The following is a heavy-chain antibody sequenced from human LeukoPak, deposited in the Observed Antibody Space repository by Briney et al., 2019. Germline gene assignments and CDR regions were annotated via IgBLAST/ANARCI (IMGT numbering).Heavy chain of an antibody. V-gene: IGHV3-64D*09. Sequence: GGSLRLSCSASGFTFSSYAMHWVRQAPGKGLEYVSGISSNGGRTDYADSVKGRFTISRDNSKNTLYLQMSSPRAEDTAVYYCVKGITMIAKLPLDYWGQGTLVTVSS. CDR2: ISSNGGRT. CDR1: GFTFSSYA. D-gene: IGHD3-22*01. CDR3: VKGITMIAKLPLDY. J-gene: IGHJ4*02.